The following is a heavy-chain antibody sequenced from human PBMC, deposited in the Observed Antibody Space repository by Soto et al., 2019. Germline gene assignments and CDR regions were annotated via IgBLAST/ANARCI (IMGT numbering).Heavy chain of an antibody. Sequence: GGSLRLSCAASGFTFSSYEMNWVRQAPGKGLGGVSYISSSGSTIYYADSVKGRFTISRDNAKNSLYLQMNSLRAEDTAVYYCARTVQAVTFGGPESTHDAFDIWGQGTMVTVSS. CDR1: GFTFSSYE. CDR2: ISSSGSTI. CDR3: ARTVQAVTFGGPESTHDAFDI. D-gene: IGHD3-16*01. V-gene: IGHV3-48*03. J-gene: IGHJ3*02.